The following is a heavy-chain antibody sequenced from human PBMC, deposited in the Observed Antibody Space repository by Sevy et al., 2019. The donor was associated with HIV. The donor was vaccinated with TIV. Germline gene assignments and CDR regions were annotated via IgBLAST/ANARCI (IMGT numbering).Heavy chain of an antibody. CDR2: ISYDGSNK. D-gene: IGHD3-3*01. Sequence: GGSLRLSCAASGFSFSSYGMYWVRQAPGKGLEWVALISYDGSNKNYADSLKGRFTISGDDSKNTVFLQMNSRRAEDTAGYYCANLLDAGDQGSLWLHGAEYFHYWGQGTLVTVSS. CDR3: ANLLDAGDQGSLWLHGAEYFHY. J-gene: IGHJ1*01. V-gene: IGHV3-30*18. CDR1: GFSFSSYG.